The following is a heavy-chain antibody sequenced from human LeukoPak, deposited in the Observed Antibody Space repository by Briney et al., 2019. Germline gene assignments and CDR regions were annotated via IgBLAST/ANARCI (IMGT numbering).Heavy chain of an antibody. CDR2: IYYSGST. Sequence: SETLSLTCTVSGGSISSYYWSWIRQPPGKGLEWIGYIYYSGSTNYNPSLKSRVTISVDTSKNQFSLKLSSVTAADTAVYYCARSHSVWTSFDYCGQGTLVTVSS. D-gene: IGHD3/OR15-3a*01. J-gene: IGHJ4*02. CDR3: ARSHSVWTSFDY. CDR1: GGSISSYY. V-gene: IGHV4-59*01.